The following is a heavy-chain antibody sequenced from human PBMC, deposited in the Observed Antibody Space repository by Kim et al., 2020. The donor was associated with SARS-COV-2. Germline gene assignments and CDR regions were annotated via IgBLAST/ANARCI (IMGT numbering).Heavy chain of an antibody. CDR2: IWYEGINK. Sequence: GGSLRLSCAGTGFTFSRHGMQWVRQSPGKGLEWVALIWYEGINKDYIESVKGRFTISRDNSKNTLYLQMNNLRGDDTALYYCARIVGDSSGYSDFWGQGTLVTVSS. CDR3: ARIVGDSSGYSDF. V-gene: IGHV3-33*01. CDR1: GFTFSRHG. D-gene: IGHD3-22*01. J-gene: IGHJ4*02.